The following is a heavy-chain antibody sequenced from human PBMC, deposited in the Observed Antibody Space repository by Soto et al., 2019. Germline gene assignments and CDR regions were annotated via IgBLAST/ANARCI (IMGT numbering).Heavy chain of an antibody. CDR3: ARGVYYDFWSMDV. CDR2: INSDGSSA. Sequence: GGSLRLSCAASGFTFSSYWMHWVRQAPGKGLVWVSRINSDGSSASYADSVKGRFTISRDNAKNTLYLQMNSLRAEDTAVYYCARGVYYDFWSMDVWGQGTTVTVSS. D-gene: IGHD3-3*01. V-gene: IGHV3-74*01. J-gene: IGHJ6*02. CDR1: GFTFSSYW.